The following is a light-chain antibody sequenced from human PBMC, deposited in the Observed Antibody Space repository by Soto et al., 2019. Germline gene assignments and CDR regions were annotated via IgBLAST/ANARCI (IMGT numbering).Light chain of an antibody. Sequence: EVVLTLLLFSRSFPCVAMATLSCRASHSDSSNYFAWYQQRTGQAPRLLIYDASSRSTGIPDRFSGSGSATGFTLTISRLEPGDFAVYYCQQYGSRPITFGQGTRLEIK. CDR3: QQYGSRPIT. CDR1: HSDSSNY. J-gene: IGKJ5*01. CDR2: DAS. V-gene: IGKV3-20*01.